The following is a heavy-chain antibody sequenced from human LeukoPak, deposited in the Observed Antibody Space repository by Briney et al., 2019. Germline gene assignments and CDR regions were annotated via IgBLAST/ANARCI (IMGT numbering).Heavy chain of an antibody. J-gene: IGHJ4*02. V-gene: IGHV3-23*01. CDR1: GFTFSNAW. CDR2: LSGNGGTT. Sequence: TGGSLRLSCAASGFTFSNAWMSWVRQAPGKGLEWVSTLSGNGGTTYYADSVKGRFTISRDNSRNTVFLQMNSLRIEDTAVYYCAKTWAEADYWGQGTLVTVSS. CDR3: AKTWAEADY.